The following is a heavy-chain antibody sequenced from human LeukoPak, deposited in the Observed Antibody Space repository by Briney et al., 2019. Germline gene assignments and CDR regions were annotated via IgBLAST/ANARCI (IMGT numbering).Heavy chain of an antibody. CDR3: AKDFTGYSDI. CDR2: INPDGGIT. CDR1: GFTFSSYS. J-gene: IGHJ4*02. V-gene: IGHV3-74*01. D-gene: IGHD5-12*01. Sequence: GGSLRLSCAASGFTFSSYSMNWVRQPPGKGLVWVSRINPDGGITNYADSVRGRFTISRDNAKNTLYLQMNSLRAEDTAVYYCAKDFTGYSDIWGQGTLVTVSS.